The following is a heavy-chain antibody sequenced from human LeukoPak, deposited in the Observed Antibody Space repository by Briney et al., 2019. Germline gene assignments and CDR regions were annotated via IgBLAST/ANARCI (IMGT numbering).Heavy chain of an antibody. CDR1: GFTFSSYA. Sequence: GGSLRLSCAASGFTFSSYAMNWVRQAPGKGLEWVSYISSSSSTIYYADSVKGRFTISRDNAKNSLYLQMDSLRDEDTAVYYCARDAPPRGSGSYSSNWGQGTLVTVSS. V-gene: IGHV3-48*02. CDR2: ISSSSSTI. D-gene: IGHD3-10*01. J-gene: IGHJ4*02. CDR3: ARDAPPRGSGSYSSN.